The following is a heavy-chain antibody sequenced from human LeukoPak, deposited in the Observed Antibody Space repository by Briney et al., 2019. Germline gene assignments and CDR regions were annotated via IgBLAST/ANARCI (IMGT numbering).Heavy chain of an antibody. CDR1: GYAFTFYY. Sequence: ASVTVSCKASGYAFTFYYMHWVRQAPGQGLEWMGWINPTSGGTNYAQKFQGRVTMTRDTSISTAYMELSRLTSDDTAVYYCARADYGHYFDYWGQGTLVTVSS. CDR3: ARADYGHYFDY. D-gene: IGHD4-17*01. J-gene: IGHJ4*02. V-gene: IGHV1-2*02. CDR2: INPTSGGT.